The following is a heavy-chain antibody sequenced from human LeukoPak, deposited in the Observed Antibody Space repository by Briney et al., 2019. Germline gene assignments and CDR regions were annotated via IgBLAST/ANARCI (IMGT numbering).Heavy chain of an antibody. V-gene: IGHV3-20*04. CDR1: GFTFDDYG. Sequence: GGSLRLSCVASGFTFDDYGMSWVRQAPGKGLEWVSGINWNGGSTGYADSVQGRFTMSRDNAKNSLYLQMNSLRAEDTAFYFCTREVGRGWYTGSVYWGQGTLVTVSS. CDR2: INWNGGST. CDR3: TREVGRGWYTGSVY. J-gene: IGHJ4*02. D-gene: IGHD6-19*01.